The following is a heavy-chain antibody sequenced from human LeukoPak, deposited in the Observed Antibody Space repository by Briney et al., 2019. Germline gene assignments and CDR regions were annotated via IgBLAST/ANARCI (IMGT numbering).Heavy chain of an antibody. J-gene: IGHJ4*02. Sequence: GGSLRLPCAASGFTFDDYGMSWVRQAPGKGLEWVSGINWNGGSTGYADSVKGRFTISRDNAKNSLYLQMNSLRAEDTALYYCARVSGYSYGYGYYFDYWGQGTLVTVSS. CDR1: GFTFDDYG. D-gene: IGHD5-18*01. V-gene: IGHV3-20*04. CDR3: ARVSGYSYGYGYYFDY. CDR2: INWNGGST.